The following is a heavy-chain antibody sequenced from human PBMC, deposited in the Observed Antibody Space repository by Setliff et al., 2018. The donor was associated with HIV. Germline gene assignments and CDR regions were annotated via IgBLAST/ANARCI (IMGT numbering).Heavy chain of an antibody. V-gene: IGHV1-18*01. Sequence: ASVKVSCKASGYTFTNYGISWVRQAPGQGLEWMGWSSTYNVNTKYVQKLQGRVTMTTDTSTSTAYMELRSLRSDDTAMYYCARPSSPDCGGDCYPDAFDIWGQGTMVTV. CDR3: ARPSSPDCGGDCYPDAFDI. D-gene: IGHD2-21*01. CDR2: SSTYNVNT. J-gene: IGHJ3*02. CDR1: GYTFTNYG.